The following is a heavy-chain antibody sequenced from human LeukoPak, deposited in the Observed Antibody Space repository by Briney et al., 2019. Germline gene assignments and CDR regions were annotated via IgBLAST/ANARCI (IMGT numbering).Heavy chain of an antibody. CDR2: IRRRSNTYTT. Sequence: GGSLRLSCAASGFPFSDYILDWVRQAPGKGLEWVGRIRRRSNTYTTEYAASVKGRFIISRDDSKNSLYLQMNSLKTEDTAVYHCTRDGGEGDNSAFDIWGQGTTVTVSS. J-gene: IGHJ3*02. D-gene: IGHD3-16*01. CDR3: TRDGGEGDNSAFDI. V-gene: IGHV3-72*01. CDR1: GFPFSDYI.